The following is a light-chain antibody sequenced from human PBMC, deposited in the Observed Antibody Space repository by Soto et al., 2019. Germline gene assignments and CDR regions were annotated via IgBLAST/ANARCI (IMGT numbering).Light chain of an antibody. J-gene: IGKJ2*01. V-gene: IGKV3-11*01. Sequence: EVVLTQFPATLSLSPGDTATLSCRASQSIRTYLAWYQQKPGQPPRVLIYDSSNRATGIPARFSGSGSGTDFTLTISSLEPEDFAVYYCQQRNNWPTFGQGTKLEIK. CDR1: QSIRTY. CDR2: DSS. CDR3: QQRNNWPT.